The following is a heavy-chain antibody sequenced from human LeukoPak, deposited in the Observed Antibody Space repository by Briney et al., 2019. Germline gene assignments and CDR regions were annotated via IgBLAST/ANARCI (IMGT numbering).Heavy chain of an antibody. Sequence: GGSLRLSCAASEFTFSSFTMNWVRQAPGKGLEWVSSISGSGSDMYYAESVKGRFTISRDNAKNSLYLQMNGLRAEDTAVYYCAISREATSDFWGQGTLVTVSS. D-gene: IGHD5-12*01. V-gene: IGHV3-21*01. J-gene: IGHJ4*02. CDR2: ISGSGSDM. CDR3: AISREATSDF. CDR1: EFTFSSFT.